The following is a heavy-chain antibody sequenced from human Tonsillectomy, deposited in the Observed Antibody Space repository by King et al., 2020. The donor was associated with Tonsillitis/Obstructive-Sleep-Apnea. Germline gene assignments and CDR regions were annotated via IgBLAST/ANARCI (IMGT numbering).Heavy chain of an antibody. CDR3: VRGSWGFCTSTSCYPDY. CDR2: MNPNSGNT. J-gene: IGHJ4*02. CDR1: GYTFTSYD. Sequence: VQLVESGAEVKKPGASVKVSCTASGYTFTSYDINWVRQATGQGLEWMGWMNPNSGNTGYAQKFQGRVTMTRHTSISTAYMELSSLRSDDTAVYYCVRGSWGFCTSTSCYPDYWGQGTLVTVSS. D-gene: IGHD2-2*01. V-gene: IGHV1-8*01.